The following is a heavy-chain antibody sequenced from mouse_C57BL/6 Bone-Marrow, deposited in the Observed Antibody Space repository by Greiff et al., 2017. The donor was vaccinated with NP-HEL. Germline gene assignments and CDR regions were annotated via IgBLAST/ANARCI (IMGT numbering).Heavy chain of an antibody. J-gene: IGHJ1*03. V-gene: IGHV2-9*01. D-gene: IGHD1-1*01. CDR2: IWGGGST. Sequence: VQRVESGPGLVAPSQSLSITCTVSGFSLTSYGVDWVRQPPGKGLEWLGVIWGGGSTNYNSAIMSRLSISKDNSKSQVFLKMISLQTDDTAMYYGAKHSYYGISFSWYFDVWGTGTTVTVSS. CDR3: AKHSYYGISFSWYFDV. CDR1: GFSLTSYG.